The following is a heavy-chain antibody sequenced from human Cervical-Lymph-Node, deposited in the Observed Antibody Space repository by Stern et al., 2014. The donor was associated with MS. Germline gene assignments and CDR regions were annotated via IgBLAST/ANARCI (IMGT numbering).Heavy chain of an antibody. J-gene: IGHJ6*02. V-gene: IGHV1-46*01. CDR3: AREVAGHRLGMMDV. CDR1: GYTFSSDY. CDR2: INPSGGTT. Sequence: QVQLGQSGAEVKKPGASVKVSCKASGYTFSSDYMHWVRQAPGQGLEWMGIINPSGGTTSYAQKFQGRVTMTRDTSTSRVYMELSSLRSEDTAVYYCAREVAGHRLGMMDVWGQGTTVTVSS. D-gene: IGHD6-19*01.